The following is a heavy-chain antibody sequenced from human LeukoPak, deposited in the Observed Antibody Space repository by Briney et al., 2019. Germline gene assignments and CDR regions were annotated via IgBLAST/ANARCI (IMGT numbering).Heavy chain of an antibody. CDR1: GGSISSSSYY. V-gene: IGHV4-39*07. CDR3: ARHRAYYYGSGSYYWFDP. J-gene: IGHJ5*02. Sequence: SETLSLTCTVSGGSISSSSYYWGWIRQPPGKGLEWIGSIYYSGSTYYNPSLKSRVTISVDTSKNQFSLKLSSVTAADTAVYYCARHRAYYYGSGSYYWFDPWGQGTLVTVSS. CDR2: IYYSGST. D-gene: IGHD3-10*01.